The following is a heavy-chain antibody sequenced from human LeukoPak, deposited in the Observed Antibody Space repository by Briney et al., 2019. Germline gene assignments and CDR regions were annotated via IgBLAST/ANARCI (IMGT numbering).Heavy chain of an antibody. V-gene: IGHV3-74*01. CDR2: INSDGSST. CDR1: GFTFSSYW. CDR3: ARDPCSGGSCYVGGFDY. J-gene: IGHJ4*02. D-gene: IGHD2-15*01. Sequence: GGALRLSCAACGFTFSSYWMHWVGQAPGKGLVGVSRINSDGSSTSYEDSVKGRFTISRDNAKNTLYLQMNSLRAEDTAVYYCARDPCSGGSCYVGGFDYWGQGTLVTVSS.